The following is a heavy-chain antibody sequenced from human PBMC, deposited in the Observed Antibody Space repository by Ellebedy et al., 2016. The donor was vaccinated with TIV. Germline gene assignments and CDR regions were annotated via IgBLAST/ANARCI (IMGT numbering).Heavy chain of an antibody. CDR2: INAANGNT. J-gene: IGHJ2*01. CDR1: GYTFTNYA. V-gene: IGHV1-3*01. Sequence: ASVKVSCKTSGYTFTNYAIHWLRQAPGQRLEWMGWINAANGNTKYSQKFHGRVTMTIDISTSTAYMELRSLRSDDTAVYYCARLYNPRDWYFDLWGRGTLVTVSS. D-gene: IGHD1-14*01. CDR3: ARLYNPRDWYFDL.